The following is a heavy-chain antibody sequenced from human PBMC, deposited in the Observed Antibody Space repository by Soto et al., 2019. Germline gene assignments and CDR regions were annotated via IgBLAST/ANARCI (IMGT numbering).Heavy chain of an antibody. CDR2: INPGDSDT. D-gene: IGHD2-8*02. J-gene: IGHJ6*02. V-gene: IGHV5-51*01. Sequence: GESLKISCKFSGYTFTNYWIDWVRQVPGKGLEWMGIINPGDSDTRYSPSFQGQVSISVDKSISTAYLQWSGLKASDTAMYYCARQSFTGHYSHYAMDVWGQGTAVTVSS. CDR1: GYTFTNYW. CDR3: ARQSFTGHYSHYAMDV.